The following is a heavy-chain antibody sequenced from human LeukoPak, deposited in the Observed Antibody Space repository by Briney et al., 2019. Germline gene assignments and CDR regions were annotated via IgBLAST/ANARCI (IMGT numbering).Heavy chain of an antibody. CDR2: INHSGST. D-gene: IGHD6-13*01. J-gene: IGHJ4*02. CDR1: GGSFSGYY. Sequence: PSETLSLTCAVYGGSFSGYYWSWIRQPPGKGLEWIGEINHSGSTNYNPSLKSRVTISVDTSKNQFSLILTSVTAADTAVYYCARDKGPGSWHAGFDYWGQGTLVTVSS. V-gene: IGHV4-34*01. CDR3: ARDKGPGSWHAGFDY.